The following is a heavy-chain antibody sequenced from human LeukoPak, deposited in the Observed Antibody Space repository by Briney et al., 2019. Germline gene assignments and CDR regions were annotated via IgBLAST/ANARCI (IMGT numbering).Heavy chain of an antibody. J-gene: IGHJ4*02. D-gene: IGHD5-24*01. CDR3: VKRSTGWLQSYYFDY. V-gene: IGHV3-64D*06. CDR1: GFTFSSYA. Sequence: GGSLRLSCSASGFTFSSYAMHWVRQAPGKGLEYVSAISSNGGSTYYADSVKGRSTISRDNSKNTLYLQMSSLRAEDTAVYYCVKRSTGWLQSYYFDYWGQGTLVTVSS. CDR2: ISSNGGST.